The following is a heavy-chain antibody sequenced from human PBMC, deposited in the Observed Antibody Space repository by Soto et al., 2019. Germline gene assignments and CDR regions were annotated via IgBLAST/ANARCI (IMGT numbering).Heavy chain of an antibody. CDR2: ISYDGSNK. D-gene: IGHD4-17*01. CDR3: AKDIYGSNFDY. Sequence: QVQLVESGGGVVQPGRSLRLSCAASGFTFSSYGMHWVRQAPGKGLEWVAVISYDGSNKYYADSVKGRFTISRDNSKNTLYLQMNSLRAEDTAVYYCAKDIYGSNFDYWGQGTLVTVSS. CDR1: GFTFSSYG. V-gene: IGHV3-30*18. J-gene: IGHJ4*02.